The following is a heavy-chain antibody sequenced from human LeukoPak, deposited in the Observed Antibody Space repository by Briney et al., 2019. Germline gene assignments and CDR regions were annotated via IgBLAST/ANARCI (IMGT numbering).Heavy chain of an antibody. CDR1: GYTFTGYY. Sequence: ASVKVSCKASGYTFTGYYMHWVRQAPGQGLEWMGWINPNSGGTNYAQKFQGRVTMTRNTSISTAYMELSSLRSEDTAVYYCARGGHDSSGYYPDPAFDIWGQGTMVTVSS. J-gene: IGHJ3*02. CDR2: INPNSGGT. CDR3: ARGGHDSSGYYPDPAFDI. V-gene: IGHV1-2*02. D-gene: IGHD3-22*01.